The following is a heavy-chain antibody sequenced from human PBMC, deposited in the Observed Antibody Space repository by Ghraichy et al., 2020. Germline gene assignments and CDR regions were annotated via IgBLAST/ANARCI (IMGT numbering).Heavy chain of an antibody. J-gene: IGHJ4*02. V-gene: IGHV3-23*01. D-gene: IGHD3-16*02. CDR1: GFTFSSYW. CDR3: AKDTPLMITFGGVIAIS. Sequence: GGSLRLSCAASGFTFSSYWMHWVRQAPGKGLEWVSAISGSGGSTYYADSVKGRFTISRDNSKNTLYLQMNSLRAEDTAVYYCAKDTPLMITFGGVIAISWGQGTLVTVSS. CDR2: ISGSGGST.